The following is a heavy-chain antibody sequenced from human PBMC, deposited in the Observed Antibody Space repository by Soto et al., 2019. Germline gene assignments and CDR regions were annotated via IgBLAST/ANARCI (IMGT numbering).Heavy chain of an antibody. D-gene: IGHD6-25*01. V-gene: IGHV1-69*01. CDR1: GGTFSSYA. J-gene: IGHJ4*02. Sequence: QVQLVQSGAEVKKPGSSVKVSCKASGGTFSSYAISWVRQAPGQGLGWMGAIMPMFGSANYAQKFQGTVTITADESTSTAYMELSSLRSDDTAVYYCARGSIAAASYCDYWGQGTLITVSS. CDR2: IMPMFGSA. CDR3: ARGSIAAASYCDY.